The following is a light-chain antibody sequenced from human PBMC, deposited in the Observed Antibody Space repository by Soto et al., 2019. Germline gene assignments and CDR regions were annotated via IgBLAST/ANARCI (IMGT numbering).Light chain of an antibody. CDR3: QQYNNWPRT. V-gene: IGKV3-15*01. CDR2: GAS. Sequence: IVMTQSPATLSVSPGERAILSCRASQSVSSNLAWYQQKPGQAPRLLIYGASTRATGIPARFSGSGSGTEFTLTISSLQSEDFAVYYCQQYNNWPRTFGQGSNVDVK. CDR1: QSVSSN. J-gene: IGKJ1*01.